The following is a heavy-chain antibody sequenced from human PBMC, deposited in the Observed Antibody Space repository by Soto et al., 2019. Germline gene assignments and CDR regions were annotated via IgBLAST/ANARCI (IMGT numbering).Heavy chain of an antibody. CDR1: GFTLSGFD. CDR2: IKTKVENYAT. CDR3: TRRHCSRGGCYSDFDS. Sequence: EVKLVESGGGLVQPGGSLKLSCAASGFTLSGFDIHWVRQASGEGREGVGRIKTKVENYATALAASVKGRFTISRDDAKNAAYLEMNSLKIEDTAVYYCTRRHCSRGGCYSDFDSWGQGALVTVSS. D-gene: IGHD2-15*01. V-gene: IGHV3-73*01. J-gene: IGHJ4*02.